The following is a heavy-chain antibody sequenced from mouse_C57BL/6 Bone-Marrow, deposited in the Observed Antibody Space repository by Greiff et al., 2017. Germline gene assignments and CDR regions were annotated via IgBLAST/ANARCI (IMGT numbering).Heavy chain of an antibody. Sequence: VQLQESGAELVKPGASVKLSCKASGYTFTSYWMHWVKQRPGQGLEWIGMIHPNSGSTNYNEKFKSKATLTVDKSSSTAYMQLSSLTSEDSAVYYCAKDSTVVATDYWGQGTTLTVSS. CDR2: IHPNSGST. CDR1: GYTFTSYW. J-gene: IGHJ2*01. V-gene: IGHV1-64*01. D-gene: IGHD1-1*01. CDR3: AKDSTVVATDY.